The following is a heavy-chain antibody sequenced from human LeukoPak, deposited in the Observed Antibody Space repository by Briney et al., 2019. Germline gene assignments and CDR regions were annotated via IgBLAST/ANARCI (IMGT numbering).Heavy chain of an antibody. D-gene: IGHD4-17*01. CDR2: ISGSGGST. CDR1: GFTFSSYA. J-gene: IGHJ4*02. Sequence: PGGSLRLSCAASGFTFSSYAMSWVRQAPGKGLEWVSAISGSGGSTYYAGSVKGRFTISRAKNTLYLQMNSLRAEDTAVYYCAKDPSVYHGDYIIRWGQGTPVTVSS. V-gene: IGHV3-23*01. CDR3: AKDPSVYHGDYIIR.